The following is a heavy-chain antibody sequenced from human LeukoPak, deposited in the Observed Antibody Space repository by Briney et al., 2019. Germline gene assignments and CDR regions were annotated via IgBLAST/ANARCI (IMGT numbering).Heavy chain of an antibody. V-gene: IGHV4-4*07. Sequence: SEILSLTCTVSGGSISSYYWSWIRQPAGRGLEWIGRIYTSGSTNYNPSLKSRVTMSVDTSKNQFSLKLSSVTAADTAVYYCAREDVYYYGSGSYSTFDYWGQGTLVTVSS. J-gene: IGHJ4*02. D-gene: IGHD3-10*01. CDR2: IYTSGST. CDR1: GGSISSYY. CDR3: AREDVYYYGSGSYSTFDY.